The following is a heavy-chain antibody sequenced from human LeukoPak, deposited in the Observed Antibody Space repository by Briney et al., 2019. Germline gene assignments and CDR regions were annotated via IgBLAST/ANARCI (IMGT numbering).Heavy chain of an antibody. CDR3: ASISSTVTEVDP. V-gene: IGHV4-38-2*01. D-gene: IGHD4-11*01. J-gene: IGHJ5*02. CDR2: IYHSGST. Sequence: SETLSLTCAVSGYSISSGYYWGWIRQPPGKGLEWIGSIYHSGSTYYNPSLKSRVTISVDMSKNQFSLKLSSVTAADTAVYYCASISSTVTEVDPWGQGTLVTVSS. CDR1: GYSISSGYY.